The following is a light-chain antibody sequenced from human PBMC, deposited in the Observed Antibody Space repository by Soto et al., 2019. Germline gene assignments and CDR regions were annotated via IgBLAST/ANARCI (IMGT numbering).Light chain of an antibody. CDR2: DAS. CDR3: QQSYSTPPT. V-gene: IGKV1-39*01. J-gene: IGKJ1*01. CDR1: QSISHF. Sequence: DIQMTQSPSTLSGSVGDRVTITCRASQSISHFLAWYQQKPGKVPKLLIYDASNLGSGVPSRFSGSGSGTDFTLTISSLQPEDFATYYCQQSYSTPPTFGQGTKVDIK.